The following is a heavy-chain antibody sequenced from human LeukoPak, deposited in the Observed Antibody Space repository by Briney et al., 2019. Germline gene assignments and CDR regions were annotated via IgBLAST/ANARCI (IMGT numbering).Heavy chain of an antibody. CDR1: GFTFSSYA. J-gene: IGHJ3*02. D-gene: IGHD3-10*01. CDR2: ISSSGTTI. Sequence: GGSLRLSCAASGFTFSSYAMSWVRQAPGKGLEWVSYISSSGTTIYDADSVKGRFTISRDNAKNSLYLQMNSLRAEDTAVYYCARDEIRSGAFDIWGRGTMVTVSS. V-gene: IGHV3-48*03. CDR3: ARDEIRSGAFDI.